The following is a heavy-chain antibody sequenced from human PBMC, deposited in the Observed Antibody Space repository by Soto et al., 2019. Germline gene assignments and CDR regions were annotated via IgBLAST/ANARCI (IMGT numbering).Heavy chain of an antibody. CDR2: ISYDGSNK. Sequence: GGSLRLSCAASGFTFSSYSMNWVRQAPGKGLEWVAVISYDGSNKYYADSVKGRFTISRDNSKNTLYLQMNSLRAEDTAVYYCAKDRKGGWYYYYGMDVWGQGTTVTVSS. CDR3: AKDRKGGWYYYYGMDV. J-gene: IGHJ6*02. D-gene: IGHD6-19*01. CDR1: GFTFSSYS. V-gene: IGHV3-30*18.